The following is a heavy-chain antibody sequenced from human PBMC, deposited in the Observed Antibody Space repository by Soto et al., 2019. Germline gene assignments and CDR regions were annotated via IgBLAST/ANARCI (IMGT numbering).Heavy chain of an antibody. Sequence: EVQLLESGGGLVQRGGSLRLSCAASGFTFSSYAMSWVRQAPGKGLEWVSVISGYGGSTDYADSVKGRFTLSRDNSKNTLDLQMNSLRAEDTAVYYCAKEPEAVLGTGWFDLWGQGTLVTVSS. J-gene: IGHJ5*02. CDR2: ISGYGGST. D-gene: IGHD6-19*01. CDR3: AKEPEAVLGTGWFDL. CDR1: GFTFSSYA. V-gene: IGHV3-23*01.